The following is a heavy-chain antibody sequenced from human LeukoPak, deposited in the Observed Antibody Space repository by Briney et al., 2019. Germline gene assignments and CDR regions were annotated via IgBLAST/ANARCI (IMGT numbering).Heavy chain of an antibody. Sequence: GGSLRLSCAASGFTVSSNYMSWVRQAPGKGLEWVSRINNDGSGTSYADSVKGRFTISRDNAKNTLFLQMNSLRAEDTAVYYCARGNSFSYPDWGQGTLVTVSS. CDR3: ARGNSFSYPD. V-gene: IGHV3-74*01. CDR2: INNDGSGT. CDR1: GFTVSSNY. J-gene: IGHJ4*02. D-gene: IGHD3-16*02.